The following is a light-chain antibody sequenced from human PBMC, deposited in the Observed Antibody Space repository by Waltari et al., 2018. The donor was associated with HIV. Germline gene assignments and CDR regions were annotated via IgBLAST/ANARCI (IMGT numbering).Light chain of an antibody. V-gene: IGKV3D-15*01. CDR3: QQYNNWYT. J-gene: IGKJ2*01. CDR2: GAS. Sequence: EMVMTQSPATRSVSQRERATRAYRASQSVRSHLAWSQQKPGQAPRLLIYGASTRATGIPARFSGSGSGTEFSLTISSLQSEDSAVYYCQQYNNWYTFAQGTKLEIK. CDR1: QSVRSH.